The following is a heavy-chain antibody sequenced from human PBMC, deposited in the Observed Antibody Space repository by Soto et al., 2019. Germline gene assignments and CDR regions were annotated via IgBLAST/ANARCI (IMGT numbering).Heavy chain of an antibody. CDR1: GYTFTSYG. Sequence: ASVKVSCKASGYTFTSYGISWVRQAPGQGLEWMGWISAYNGNTNYAQKLQGRVTMTTDTSTSTAYMEQRSRRSDDTAVYYCARGYVLRFLEGPNEKHYYYYMDVWGKGTTVTVSS. J-gene: IGHJ6*03. CDR3: ARGYVLRFLEGPNEKHYYYYMDV. CDR2: ISAYNGNT. V-gene: IGHV1-18*01. D-gene: IGHD3-3*01.